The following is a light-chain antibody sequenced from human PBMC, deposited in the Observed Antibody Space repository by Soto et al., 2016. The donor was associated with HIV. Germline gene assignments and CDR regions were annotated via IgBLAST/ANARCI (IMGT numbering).Light chain of an antibody. Sequence: SYELTQSPSVSVAPGNTARITCGGNNIGSESVHWYQQKLGQAPVLVVYDDSDRPSGIPERFSGSNSGNTATLTISRVEVGDEADYYCQVWYSNRYPVVFGGGTKLTVL. CDR2: DDS. J-gene: IGLJ2*01. CDR3: QVWYSNRYPVV. CDR1: NIGSES. V-gene: IGLV3-21*01.